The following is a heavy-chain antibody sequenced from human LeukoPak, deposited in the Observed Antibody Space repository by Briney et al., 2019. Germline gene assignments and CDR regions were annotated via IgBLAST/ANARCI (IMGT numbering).Heavy chain of an antibody. V-gene: IGHV4-39*07. CDR2: INHSGST. D-gene: IGHD6-13*01. CDR1: GGSVSSSSYY. J-gene: IGHJ3*02. Sequence: SETLCLTCTVSGGSVSSSSYYWSWIRQPAGKGLEWIGEINHSGSTNYNPSLKSRVTISVDTSKNQFSLKLSSVTAADTAVYYCAREIAADAFDIWGQGTMVTVSS. CDR3: AREIAADAFDI.